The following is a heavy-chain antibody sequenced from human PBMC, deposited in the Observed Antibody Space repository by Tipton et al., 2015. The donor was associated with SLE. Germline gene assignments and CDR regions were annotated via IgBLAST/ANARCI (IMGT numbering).Heavy chain of an antibody. J-gene: IGHJ4*02. CDR1: GFSFGGYE. V-gene: IGHV3-48*03. D-gene: IGHD3-3*02. Sequence: SLRLSCEASGFSFGGYEMNWVRQAPGKGLEWLSYISTSGTNIYYSDSVKGRFTISRDNGKNSLYLQMNSLRAEDTAIYYCARDFPAAFRLFDCWGQGTLVTVSS. CDR3: ARDFPAAFRLFDC. CDR2: ISTSGTNI.